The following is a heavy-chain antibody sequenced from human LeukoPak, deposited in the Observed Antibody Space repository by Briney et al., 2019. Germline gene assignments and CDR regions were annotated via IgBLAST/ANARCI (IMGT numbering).Heavy chain of an antibody. CDR3: ARAIDYGGNSGAFDI. CDR2: IWYDGSNK. CDR1: GFTFSSYV. J-gene: IGHJ3*02. Sequence: GRSLRLSCAASGFTFSSYVMHRVRQAPGKGLEWVAVIWYDGSNKYYADSVKGRFTLSRDNSKKTLCLQMNSLRAEDTAVYYCARAIDYGGNSGAFDIWGQGTMVTVSS. D-gene: IGHD4-23*01. V-gene: IGHV3-33*01.